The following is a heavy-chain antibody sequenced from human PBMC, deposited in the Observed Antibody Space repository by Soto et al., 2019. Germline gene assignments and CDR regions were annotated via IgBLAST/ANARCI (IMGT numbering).Heavy chain of an antibody. Sequence: EVQLVESGGGLVQPGGSLRLSCAASGFTFSNYWMSWVRQVPGKGLAWVSNIKEDGSEKYYVDSVKGRFTISRDNAKNSVHLQINSLRDEDTAVYYCVRFSILVSGRGRGAFFDSWGQGTPVTVSS. D-gene: IGHD6-19*01. J-gene: IGHJ4*02. CDR2: IKEDGSEK. V-gene: IGHV3-7*03. CDR3: VRFSILVSGRGRGAFFDS. CDR1: GFTFSNYW.